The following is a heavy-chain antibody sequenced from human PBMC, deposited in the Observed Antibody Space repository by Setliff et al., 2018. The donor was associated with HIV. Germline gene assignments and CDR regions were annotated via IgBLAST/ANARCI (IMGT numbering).Heavy chain of an antibody. CDR2: IYSGGST. Sequence: PGGSLRLSCAASGFTVSTYYMSWVRQAPGKGLEWVSTIYSGGSTYHADSVKGRFTISRDNSKNTLYLQMNSLRVEDTAVYHCVRSPQGGYFDYWGQGTLVTVSS. CDR1: GFTVSTYY. CDR3: VRSPQGGYFDY. J-gene: IGHJ4*03. V-gene: IGHV3-53*01.